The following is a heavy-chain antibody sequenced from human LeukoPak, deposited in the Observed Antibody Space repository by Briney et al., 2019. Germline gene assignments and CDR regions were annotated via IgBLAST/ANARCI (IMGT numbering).Heavy chain of an antibody. CDR3: ATYKENKVATRGFDY. V-gene: IGHV4-59*08. CDR1: GDSLNTYY. D-gene: IGHD5-12*01. CDR2: IYYSGHT. Sequence: SETLSLTCAVSGDSLNTYYWNWIRQTPGKGLEWIGYIYYSGHTDYNPSLKSRVTISVDTSKNQFSLSLRSVTAADTAGYFCATYKENKVATRGFDYWGQGTLVTVSS. J-gene: IGHJ4*02.